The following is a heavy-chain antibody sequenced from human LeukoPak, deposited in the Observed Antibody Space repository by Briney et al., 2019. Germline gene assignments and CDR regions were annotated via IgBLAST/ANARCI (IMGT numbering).Heavy chain of an antibody. CDR2: ISPSDGNT. D-gene: IGHD4-17*01. CDR1: GFTFSKYA. Sequence: GGSLRLSCAASGFTFSKYAMSWVRQAPGKGLEWVSAISPSDGNTFYARSVRGRFTISRDNSKNTLSLQMHSLSAEDTALYYCAKDSSVPYGITDWGQGTLVTVSS. V-gene: IGHV3-23*01. J-gene: IGHJ4*02. CDR3: AKDSSVPYGITD.